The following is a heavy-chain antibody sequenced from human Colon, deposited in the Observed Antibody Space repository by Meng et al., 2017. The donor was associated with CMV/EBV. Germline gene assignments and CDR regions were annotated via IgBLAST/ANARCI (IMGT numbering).Heavy chain of an antibody. J-gene: IGHJ4*02. CDR3: EFRYDRSGDYY. V-gene: IGHV3-74*01. Sequence: GGSLRLSCAASGVTFSDHWVHWVRRAPGKGLVWVSRIKSDGSGISYADSVKGRFTISRGNAENTVFLQMSSLRVEDTAVYYCEFRYDRSGDYYWGQGTLVTVSS. D-gene: IGHD3-22*01. CDR2: IKSDGSGI. CDR1: GVTFSDHW.